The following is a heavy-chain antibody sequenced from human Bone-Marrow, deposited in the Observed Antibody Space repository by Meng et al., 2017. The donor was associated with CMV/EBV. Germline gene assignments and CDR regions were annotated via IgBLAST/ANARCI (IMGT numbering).Heavy chain of an antibody. CDR3: ARDYGPPTVVKYYFDY. J-gene: IGHJ4*02. CDR1: GFTFSSYA. V-gene: IGHV3-30-3*01. Sequence: SLKISCAASGFTFSSYAMHWVRQAPGKGLEWVAVISYDGSNKYYADSVKGRFTISRDNSKNTLYLQMNSLRAEDTAVYYCARDYGPPTVVKYYFDYWGQGTLVTVSS. CDR2: ISYDGSNK. D-gene: IGHD4-23*01.